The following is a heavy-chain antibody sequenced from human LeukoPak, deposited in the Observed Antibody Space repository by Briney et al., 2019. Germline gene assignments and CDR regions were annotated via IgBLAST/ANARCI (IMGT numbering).Heavy chain of an antibody. CDR2: IGSSSSPI. D-gene: IGHD4-11*01. J-gene: IGHJ4*02. V-gene: IGHV3-48*01. CDR1: GFTFSAYS. CDR3: ARDQAYSFDY. Sequence: GGSLRLSCAASGFTFSAYSMNWVRQAPEEGLEWVSYIGSSSSPIYYADSVKGRFTISRDNAKNSLYLQMDSLRAEDTAVYYCARDQAYSFDYWGQGTLVTVSS.